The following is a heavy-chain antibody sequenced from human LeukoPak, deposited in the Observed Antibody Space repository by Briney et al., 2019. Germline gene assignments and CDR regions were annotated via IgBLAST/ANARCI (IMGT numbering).Heavy chain of an antibody. CDR2: IYHSGST. J-gene: IGHJ5*02. V-gene: IGHV4-38-2*01. D-gene: IGHD6-25*01. CDR3: ARRWGGSGTWFDP. CDR1: GYSISSGYY. Sequence: SETLSLTCAVSGYSISSGYYWGWIRQPPGKGLEWIGSIYHSGSTYYNPSPKSRVTISVDTSKNQFSLKLSSVTAADTAVYYCARRWGGSGTWFDPWGQGTLVTVSS.